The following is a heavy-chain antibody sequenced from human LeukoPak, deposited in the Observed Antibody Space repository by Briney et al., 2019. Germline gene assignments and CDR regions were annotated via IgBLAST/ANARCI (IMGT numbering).Heavy chain of an antibody. Sequence: SETLSLTCTVSGGSISSYYWTWIRQPPGKGLEWIGYIYYTGSTNYSPSLKSRVTISVDTSKNQFSLNLSSVTAADTAVYYCAREVVTDAFDIWGQGTMVTVSS. CDR2: IYYTGST. V-gene: IGHV4-59*01. CDR1: GGSISSYY. J-gene: IGHJ3*02. CDR3: AREVVTDAFDI. D-gene: IGHD2-15*01.